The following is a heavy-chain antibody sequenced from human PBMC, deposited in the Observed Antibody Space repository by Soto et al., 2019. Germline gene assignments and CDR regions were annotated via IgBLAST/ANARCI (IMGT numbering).Heavy chain of an antibody. V-gene: IGHV1-18*01. D-gene: IGHD2-2*02. CDR3: ARPLGYCSSTSCYRSGADAFDI. Sequence: ASVKVSCKASGYTFTSYGISWVRQAPGQGLEWMGWISAYNGNTNYAQKLQGRVTMTTDTSTSTAYMELSSLRSEDTAVYYCARPLGYCSSTSCYRSGADAFDICCQGTRVTVS. CDR2: ISAYNGNT. CDR1: GYTFTSYG. J-gene: IGHJ3*02.